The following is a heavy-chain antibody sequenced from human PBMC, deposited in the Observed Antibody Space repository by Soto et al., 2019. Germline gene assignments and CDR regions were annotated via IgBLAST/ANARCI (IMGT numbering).Heavy chain of an antibody. Sequence: EVQLVESGGGLVQPRGSQRLSCAVSGFTFSFYWMAWVRQAPGKGLEWVASINQDGSDKSYVDSVKGRFTISRDNAKNSVFLQMNSLTAEDTAVYFCARSFPRFTAPDSWGQGTLVTVAS. CDR1: GFTFSFYW. V-gene: IGHV3-7*01. J-gene: IGHJ5*01. CDR3: ARSFPRFTAPDS. D-gene: IGHD2-21*02. CDR2: INQDGSDK.